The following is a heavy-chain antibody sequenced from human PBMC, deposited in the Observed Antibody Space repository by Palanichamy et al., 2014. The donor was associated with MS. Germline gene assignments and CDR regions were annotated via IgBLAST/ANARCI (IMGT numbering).Heavy chain of an antibody. CDR3: ARVGVANSGWSYGFDY. CDR2: VIPIFGTA. V-gene: IGHV1-69*01. J-gene: IGHJ4*02. Sequence: EYMGGVIPIFGTANYAQKFQGRVTITADESTSTAYMELSSLRSEDTAVYYCARVGVANSGWSYGFDYWGQGTLVTVSS. D-gene: IGHD6-19*01.